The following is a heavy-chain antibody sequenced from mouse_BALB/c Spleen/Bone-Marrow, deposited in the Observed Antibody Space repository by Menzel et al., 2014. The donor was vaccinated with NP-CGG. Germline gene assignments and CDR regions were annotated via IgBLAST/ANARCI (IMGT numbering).Heavy chain of an antibody. CDR3: ARPDLFAY. CDR2: IDPANGNT. J-gene: IGHJ3*01. CDR1: GFNIKDTY. V-gene: IGHV14-3*02. Sequence: EVHLVESGAELVKPGASVKLSCTASGFNIKDTYMHWVKQRPEQGLEWIGRIDPANGNTKYDPKFQGKATITADTSSNTAYLQLSSLTSEDTAVYYCARPDLFAYWGRGTLVTVSA.